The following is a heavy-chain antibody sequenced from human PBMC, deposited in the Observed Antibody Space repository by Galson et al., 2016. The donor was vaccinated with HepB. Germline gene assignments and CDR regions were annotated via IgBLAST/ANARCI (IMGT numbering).Heavy chain of an antibody. CDR1: GGSISSLSHY. CDR3: ARDPAPGVTAELSGESSHH. V-gene: IGHV4-39*02. D-gene: IGHD3-10*01. J-gene: IGHJ1*01. CDR2: LLFSGTS. Sequence: SETLSLTCTVSGGSISSLSHYWSWIRQPPGKGLEWIGSLLFSGTSSYNASLQGRTTMSVDSSKNQFSLKLTSVTAADTAVYYCARDPAPGVTAELSGESSHHWGQGTLVTVSS.